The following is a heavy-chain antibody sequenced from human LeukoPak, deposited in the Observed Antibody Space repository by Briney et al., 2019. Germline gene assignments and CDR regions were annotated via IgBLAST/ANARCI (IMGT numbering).Heavy chain of an antibody. CDR3: ARDHLGDYGYPAFDL. Sequence: SETLSLTCTVSGGSISSYYWSWIRQPPGKGLEWIGYIYYSGSTNYNPSLKSRVTISVDTSKNQFSLKLSSVTAADTAVYYCARDHLGDYGYPAFDLWGQGTMVTVSS. D-gene: IGHD4-17*01. CDR1: GGSISSYY. J-gene: IGHJ3*01. CDR2: IYYSGST. V-gene: IGHV4-59*01.